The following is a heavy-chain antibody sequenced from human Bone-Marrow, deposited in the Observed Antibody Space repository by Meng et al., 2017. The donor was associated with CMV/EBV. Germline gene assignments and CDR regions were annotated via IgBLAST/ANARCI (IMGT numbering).Heavy chain of an antibody. CDR1: GYTFTGYY. J-gene: IGHJ3*02. D-gene: IGHD3-10*01. CDR2: INPNSGGT. Sequence: AAVKVSFQSSGYTFTGYYMHWVRQAPGQGLEWMGWINPNSGGTNYAQKFQGRVTMTRDTSISTAYMELSRLRSDDTAVYYCARDTQVGGAFEIWGQGKMVTVSS. V-gene: IGHV1-2*02. CDR3: ARDTQVGGAFEI.